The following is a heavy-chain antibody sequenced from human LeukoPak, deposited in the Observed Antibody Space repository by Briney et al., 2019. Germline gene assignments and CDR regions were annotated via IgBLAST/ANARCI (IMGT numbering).Heavy chain of an antibody. D-gene: IGHD5-18*01. CDR1: GGTFSSYA. Sequence: GASVKVSCKASGGTFSSYAISWVRQAPGQGLEWMGRIIPIFGTANYAQKFQGRVTITTYESTSTAYMELSSVRSVDTGANYCAGTRGYSYGFVYWGQGTLVTVSS. CDR2: IIPIFGTA. J-gene: IGHJ4*02. CDR3: AGTRGYSYGFVY. V-gene: IGHV1-69*05.